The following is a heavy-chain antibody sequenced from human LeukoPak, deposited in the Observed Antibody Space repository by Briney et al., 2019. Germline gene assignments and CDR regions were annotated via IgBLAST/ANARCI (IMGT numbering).Heavy chain of an antibody. CDR1: GCNFNIYV. J-gene: IGHJ4*02. V-gene: IGHV1-69*10. D-gene: IGHD6-19*01. Sequence: SVKVSCKSSGCNFNIYVLNWVRQAPGQGLEWMGGIIPMYDITNYAQKFQGRVTITADKSTSTVYMELSSLRSDDTAVYYCARARPPPGIAVASDYWGQGTLVTVSS. CDR2: IIPMYDIT. CDR3: ARARPPPGIAVASDY.